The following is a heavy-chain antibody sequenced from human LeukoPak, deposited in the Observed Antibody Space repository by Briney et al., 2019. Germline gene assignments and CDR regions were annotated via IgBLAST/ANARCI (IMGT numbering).Heavy chain of an antibody. D-gene: IGHD3-9*01. J-gene: IGHJ5*02. CDR1: GFTFDDYA. V-gene: IGHV3-9*01. CDR3: AKGAYLQYFDHNWFDP. CDR2: ISWNSGSI. Sequence: GGSLRLSCAASGFTFDDYAMHWVRQAPGKGLEWVSGISWNSGSIGYADSVKGRFTISRDNAKNSLYLQMNSLRAEDTALYYCAKGAYLQYFDHNWFDPWGQGTLVAVSS.